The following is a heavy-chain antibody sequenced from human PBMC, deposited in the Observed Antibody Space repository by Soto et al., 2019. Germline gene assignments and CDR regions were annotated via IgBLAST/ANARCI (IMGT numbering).Heavy chain of an antibody. J-gene: IGHJ4*02. V-gene: IGHV3-30-3*01. CDR2: ISYDGSNK. Sequence: GGSLRLSCAASGFTFSSYAMHWVRQAPGKGLEWVAVISYDGSNKYYADSVKGRFTISRDNSKNTLYLQMNSLRAEDTAVYYCARDSTAAGYYFDYWGQGTLVTVSS. D-gene: IGHD6-13*01. CDR1: GFTFSSYA. CDR3: ARDSTAAGYYFDY.